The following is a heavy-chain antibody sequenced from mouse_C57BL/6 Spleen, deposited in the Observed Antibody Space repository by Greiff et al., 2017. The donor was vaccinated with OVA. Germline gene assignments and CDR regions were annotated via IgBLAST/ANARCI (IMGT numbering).Heavy chain of an antibody. CDR2: IYPGGGYT. V-gene: IGHV1-63*01. CDR1: GYTFTNYW. Sequence: VQLQQSGAELVRPGTSVKMSCKASGYTFTNYWIGWAKQRPGHGLEWIGDIYPGGGYTNYNEKFKGKATLTADKSSSTAYMQFSSLTSEDSDIYYCARVTMVVAGDYYAMDYWGQGTSVTVSS. CDR3: ARVTMVVAGDYYAMDY. D-gene: IGHD1-1*01. J-gene: IGHJ4*01.